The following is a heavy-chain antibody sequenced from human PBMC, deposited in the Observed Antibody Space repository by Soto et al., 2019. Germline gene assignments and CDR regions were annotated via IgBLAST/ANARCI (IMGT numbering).Heavy chain of an antibody. CDR3: ARIHWTQSSLDY. CDR1: GGSIDSGAYS. V-gene: IGHV4-30-2*01. Sequence: SETLSLTCAVSGGSIDSGAYSLSWIRQPPGKGLEWIGYVTHSGTAYSIPSLNGRLTLSVHSTQTQFSLKLTSVTAADSAVYYCARIHWTQSSLDYWGRGILVIVSS. CDR2: VTHSGTA. D-gene: IGHD6-19*01. J-gene: IGHJ4*02.